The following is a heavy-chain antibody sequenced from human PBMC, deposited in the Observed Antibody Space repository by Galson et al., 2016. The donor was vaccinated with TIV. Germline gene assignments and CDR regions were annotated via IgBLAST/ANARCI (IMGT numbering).Heavy chain of an antibody. V-gene: IGHV3-30*04. CDR1: GFIFSMYA. J-gene: IGHJ6*02. CDR2: ISYDGSNK. CDR3: ARDRSIYLYYGMDV. Sequence: SLRLSCAASGFIFSMYAVHWVRQAPGKGLEWVAVISYDGSNKYYADSVKGRFTISRDNSKNTLSLQMNSLRAEDTAVYYCARDRSIYLYYGMDVWGQGTTVTVSS. D-gene: IGHD3-3*02.